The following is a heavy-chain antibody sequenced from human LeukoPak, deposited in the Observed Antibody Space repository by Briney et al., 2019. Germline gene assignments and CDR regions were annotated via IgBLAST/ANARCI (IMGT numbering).Heavy chain of an antibody. CDR3: ARRVATAPYPSTTFDY. D-gene: IGHD2/OR15-2a*01. Sequence: WASVKVSCKASGYTFTSYYMHWVRQAPGQGLEWMGIINPSGGSTSYAQKSQGRVTMTRDTSTSTVYMELSSLRSEDTAVYYCARRVATAPYPSTTFDYWGQGTLVTVSS. CDR1: GYTFTSYY. CDR2: INPSGGST. J-gene: IGHJ4*02. V-gene: IGHV1-46*01.